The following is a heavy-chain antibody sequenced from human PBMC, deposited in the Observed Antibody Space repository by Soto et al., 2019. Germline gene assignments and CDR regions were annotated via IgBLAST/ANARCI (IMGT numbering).Heavy chain of an antibody. CDR1: GFTFSNAW. CDR2: IKSKTDGGTT. V-gene: IGHV3-15*07. J-gene: IGHJ4*02. CDR3: TTDEVGGYCTNGVCYRLVRVDY. Sequence: GGSLRLSCAASGFTFSNAWMNWVRQAPGKGLEWVGRIKSKTDGGTTDYAAPVKGRFTISREDSKNTLYLPMNSLKTESTAVYYCTTDEVGGYCTNGVCYRLVRVDYWGQGTLVTVSS. D-gene: IGHD2-8*01.